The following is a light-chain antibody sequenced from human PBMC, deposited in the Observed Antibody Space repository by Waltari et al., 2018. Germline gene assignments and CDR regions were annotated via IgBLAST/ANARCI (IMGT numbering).Light chain of an antibody. Sequence: QHLLHSNGYNYLDWYLQKPGQSPQLLIYLGSNRASGVPDRFSGSGSGTDFTLKISRVEAEDVGVYYCMQSLQALWTFGQGTKVEFK. CDR3: MQSLQALWT. V-gene: IGKV2-28*01. CDR2: LGS. J-gene: IGKJ1*01. CDR1: QHLLHSNGYNY.